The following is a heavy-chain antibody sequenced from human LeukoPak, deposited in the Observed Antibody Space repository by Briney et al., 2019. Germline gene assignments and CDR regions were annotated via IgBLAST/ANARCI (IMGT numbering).Heavy chain of an antibody. J-gene: IGHJ3*02. Sequence: PGGSLRLSCAASGFTFSDYYMSWIRQAPGKGLEWVSSISSSSSYIYYADSVKGRFTISRDNAKNSLYLQMNSLRAEDTAVYYCARDSPGPSSVSAFDIWGQGTMVTVSS. V-gene: IGHV3-11*06. CDR1: GFTFSDYY. D-gene: IGHD3-22*01. CDR2: ISSSSSYI. CDR3: ARDSPGPSSVSAFDI.